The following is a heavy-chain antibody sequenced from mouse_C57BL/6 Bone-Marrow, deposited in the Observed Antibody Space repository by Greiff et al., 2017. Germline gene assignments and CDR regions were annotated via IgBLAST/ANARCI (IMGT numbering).Heavy chain of an antibody. CDR3: ARHAPDY. CDR1: GFTFSSYG. Sequence: EVQLVESGGDLVKPGGSLKLSCAASGFTFSSYGMSWVRQTPDKRLEWVATISSGGSYTYYPDSVKGRFTISRDNATNTLYLQMRSLKSEDTAMYYCARHAPDYWGQGTTLTVSS. J-gene: IGHJ2*01. V-gene: IGHV5-6*01. CDR2: ISSGGSYT.